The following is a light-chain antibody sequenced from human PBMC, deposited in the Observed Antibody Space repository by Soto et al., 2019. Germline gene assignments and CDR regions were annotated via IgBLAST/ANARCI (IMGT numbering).Light chain of an antibody. V-gene: IGKV3-15*01. J-gene: IGKJ3*01. CDR2: YAS. Sequence: EMVMTQSPATLSVSPGERVTLSCRASESVHRNLAWYQQKPGQGPSLLIYYASTRATGVPDRFTGSGSGTEFTLTISSLQSEDSGVYHCQHYKTWPPTFGPGTKVEIK. CDR1: ESVHRN. CDR3: QHYKTWPPT.